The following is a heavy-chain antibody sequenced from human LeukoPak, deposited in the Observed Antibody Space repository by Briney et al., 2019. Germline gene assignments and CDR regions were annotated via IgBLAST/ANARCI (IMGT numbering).Heavy chain of an antibody. CDR1: GGXISSSSYY. CDR3: ARRRIAAIDY. V-gene: IGHV4-39*01. D-gene: IGHD6-13*01. Sequence: SETLSLTCTVSGGXISSSSYYWDWIRQPPGKGLEWIGTTFYSGTTSYSPSLKSRVTISVDTSRNQFSLKLNSVTAADTAIYYCARRRIAAIDYWGQGTLVTVSS. CDR2: TFYSGTT. J-gene: IGHJ4*02.